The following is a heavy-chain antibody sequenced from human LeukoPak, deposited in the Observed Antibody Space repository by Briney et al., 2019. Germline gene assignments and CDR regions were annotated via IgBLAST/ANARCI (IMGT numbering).Heavy chain of an antibody. D-gene: IGHD6-19*01. Sequence: GGSLRLSCAASGFIFSNYAMSWVRQVPGRGLEWVSTISSRGDSTYVADSVKGRFTISRDNSKNSLYLQTNTVRAEDTAVYYCVKGPRPDITVAHTVENWGQGTLVTVSS. J-gene: IGHJ4*02. CDR2: ISSRGDST. V-gene: IGHV3-23*01. CDR3: VKGPRPDITVAHTVEN. CDR1: GFIFSNYA.